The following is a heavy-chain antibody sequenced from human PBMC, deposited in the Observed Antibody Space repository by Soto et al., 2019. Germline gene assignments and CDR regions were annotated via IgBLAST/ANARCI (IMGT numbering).Heavy chain of an antibody. CDR3: ARSTFIVVVVAATLDMEEDPTTFDY. Sequence: SGPTLVKPTQTLTLTCTFSGFSLSTSGVGVGWIRQPPGKALEWLALIYWNDDKRYSPSLKSRLTITKDTSKNQVVLTMTNMDPVDTATYYCARSTFIVVVVAATLDMEEDPTTFDYWGQGTLVTVSS. D-gene: IGHD2-15*01. CDR2: IYWNDDK. V-gene: IGHV2-5*01. CDR1: GFSLSTSGVG. J-gene: IGHJ4*02.